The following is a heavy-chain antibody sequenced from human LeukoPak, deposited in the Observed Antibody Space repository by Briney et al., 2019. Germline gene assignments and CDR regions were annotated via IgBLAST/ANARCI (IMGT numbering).Heavy chain of an antibody. V-gene: IGHV3-48*03. D-gene: IGHD5-24*01. CDR2: ISSSGSTI. CDR1: GFTFSSYE. CDR3: ARGMEMATMEYFDY. J-gene: IGHJ4*02. Sequence: HPGGSLRLSCAASGFTFSSYEMNWVRQAPGKGLEWVSYISSSGSTIYDADSVKGRFTISRDNAKNSLYLQMNSLRAEDTAVYYCARGMEMATMEYFDYWGQGTLVTVSS.